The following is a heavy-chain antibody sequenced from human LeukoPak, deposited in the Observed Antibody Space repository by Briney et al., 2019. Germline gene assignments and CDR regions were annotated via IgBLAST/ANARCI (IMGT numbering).Heavy chain of an antibody. V-gene: IGHV3-53*01. CDR3: ARGPVTRFEI. CDR1: GFTVSSNC. CDR2: IYSGGTT. Sequence: PGGSLRLSCAASGFTVSSNCMSWVRQAPGKGLEWVSVIYSGGTTYYADSVKGRFTISRDNSNNTLYLQMNSLRAEDTAVYYCARGPVTRFEIWGQGTMVTVCS. J-gene: IGHJ3*02. D-gene: IGHD4-17*01.